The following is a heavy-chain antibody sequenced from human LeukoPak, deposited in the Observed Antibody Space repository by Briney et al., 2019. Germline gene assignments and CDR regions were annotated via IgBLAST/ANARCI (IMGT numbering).Heavy chain of an antibody. J-gene: IGHJ3*02. V-gene: IGHV3-7*01. CDR3: ARENFRAQQLVLGDAFDI. CDR2: IKQDGSEK. Sequence: GGSLRLSCAASGFTFSSYWMSWVRQAPGKGLEWVANIKQDGSEKYYVDSVKGRFTISRDNAKNSLYLQMNSLRAEDTAVYYCARENFRAQQLVLGDAFDIWGQGTMVTVSS. CDR1: GFTFSSYW. D-gene: IGHD6-13*01.